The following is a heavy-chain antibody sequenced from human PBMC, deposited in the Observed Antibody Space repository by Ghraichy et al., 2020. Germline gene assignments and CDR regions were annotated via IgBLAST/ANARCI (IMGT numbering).Heavy chain of an antibody. V-gene: IGHV1-46*01. CDR3: ARDHSAFDY. J-gene: IGHJ4*02. CDR1: GYTFTSNY. D-gene: IGHD1-26*01. CDR2: VYPSDGST. Sequence: ASEKVSCKASGYTFTSNYMQWVRQAPGQGLEWMGMVYPSDGSTSYPQKFQGRVTLTSDTSTSTVYMELSSLTPEDTAVYYCARDHSAFDYWGQGTPVTVSA.